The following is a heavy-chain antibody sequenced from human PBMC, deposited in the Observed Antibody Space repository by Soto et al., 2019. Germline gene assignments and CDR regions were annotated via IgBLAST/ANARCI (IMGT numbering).Heavy chain of an antibody. V-gene: IGHV1-69*13. Sequence: ASVKVSCKASGGTFSSYAISWVRQAPGQGLEWMGGIIPIFGTANYAQKFQGRVTITADESTSTAYMELSSLRSEDTAVYYCARESGSYPHFDYWGQGTLVTVSS. J-gene: IGHJ4*02. CDR1: GGTFSSYA. D-gene: IGHD1-26*01. CDR3: ARESGSYPHFDY. CDR2: IIPIFGTA.